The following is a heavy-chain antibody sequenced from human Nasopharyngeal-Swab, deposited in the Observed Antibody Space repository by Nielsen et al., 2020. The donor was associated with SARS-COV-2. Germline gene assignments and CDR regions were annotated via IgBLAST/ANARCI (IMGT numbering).Heavy chain of an antibody. J-gene: IGHJ6*03. CDR1: GFTFSSYT. Sequence: GESLKISCAASGFTFSSYTMNWVRQAPGKGLVWVASTNAAGTYAHYADSVKGRFTISRENAKNSLYLQMNSLGAEDTAVYYCARYGAGGSRITMVRGYMDVWGKGTTVTVSS. CDR3: ARYGAGGSRITMVRGYMDV. CDR2: TNAAGTYA. V-gene: IGHV3-21*01. D-gene: IGHD3-10*01.